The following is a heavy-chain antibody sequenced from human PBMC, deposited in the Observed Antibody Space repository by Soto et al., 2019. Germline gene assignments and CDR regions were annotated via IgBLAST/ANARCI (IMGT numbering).Heavy chain of an antibody. D-gene: IGHD5-12*01. CDR3: ARDKDGYNF. Sequence: EVQLVESGGNLVQPGGSLRLSCAASGFTFSNYFMHWVRQVPGKGLVWVSRIKSDGISTSYADSVKGRFTISRDNAKNTLYLQMNSRRVDDTAVYYCARDKDGYNFWGQGTMVTVSS. CDR2: IKSDGIST. V-gene: IGHV3-74*01. J-gene: IGHJ3*01. CDR1: GFTFSNYF.